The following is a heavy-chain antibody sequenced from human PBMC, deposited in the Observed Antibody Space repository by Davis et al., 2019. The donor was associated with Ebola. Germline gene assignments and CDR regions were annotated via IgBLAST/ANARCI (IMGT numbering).Heavy chain of an antibody. CDR1: GYTFTGYY. CDR3: ARGKRFSGALDAFDI. Sequence: ASVKVSCKASGYTFTGYYMHWVRQAPGQGLEWMGWINPNSGGTNYAQKFQGRVTMTRDTSISTAYMELSRLRSDDTAVYYCARGKRFSGALDAFDIWGQGTMVTVSS. J-gene: IGHJ3*02. D-gene: IGHD3-10*01. V-gene: IGHV1-2*02. CDR2: INPNSGGT.